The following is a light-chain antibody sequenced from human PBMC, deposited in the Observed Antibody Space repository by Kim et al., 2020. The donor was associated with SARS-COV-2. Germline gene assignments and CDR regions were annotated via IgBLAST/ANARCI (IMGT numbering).Light chain of an antibody. CDR3: QQYYTIWS. Sequence: DIVMTQSPDSLAVSLGERATINCRSSQSVLYSSNNKNYLAWYQQKPGQPPKLLIYWASTRESGVPDRFSASGSGTDFTLTISSLQAEDVAVYYCQQYYTIWSFGQGTKVDIK. J-gene: IGKJ1*01. V-gene: IGKV4-1*01. CDR2: WAS. CDR1: QSVLYSSNNKNY.